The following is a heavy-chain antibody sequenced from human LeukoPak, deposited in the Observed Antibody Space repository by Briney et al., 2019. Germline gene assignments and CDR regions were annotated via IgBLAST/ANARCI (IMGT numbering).Heavy chain of an antibody. V-gene: IGHV3-23*01. J-gene: IGHJ4*02. Sequence: GGSLRLSCAASGFTFSSYAMSWVRQAPGKGLEWVSAISGSGGSTYYADSVKGRFTISRDNSKNTLYLQMNSLRAEDTAVYYCAKGLRFGELSIPDYWGQGTLVTVSS. CDR2: ISGSGGST. CDR1: GFTFSSYA. D-gene: IGHD3-10*01. CDR3: AKGLRFGELSIPDY.